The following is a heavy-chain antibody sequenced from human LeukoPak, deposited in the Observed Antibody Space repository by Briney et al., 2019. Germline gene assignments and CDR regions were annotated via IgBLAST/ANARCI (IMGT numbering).Heavy chain of an antibody. CDR2: ISSSGSGT. D-gene: IGHD6-13*01. J-gene: IGHJ4*02. CDR3: AKALGIVAAGGNRVFDY. V-gene: IGHV3-23*01. CDR1: GFTFSTYA. Sequence: GGSLRLSCAASGFTFSTYAMSWVRQAPGKGLECVSAISSSGSGTYYADSVKGRFTISRDDSKNTLYLQINSLRAEDTAVYYCAKALGIVAAGGNRVFDYWGQGILVTVSS.